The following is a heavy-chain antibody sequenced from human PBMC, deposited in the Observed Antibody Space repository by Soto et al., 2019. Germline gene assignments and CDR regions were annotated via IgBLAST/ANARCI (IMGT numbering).Heavy chain of an antibody. Sequence: GGSLRLSCAASGFTFSSYGMHWVRQAPGKGLEWVAVISYDGSNKYYADSVKGRFTISRDNSKNTLYLQMNSLRAEDTAVYYCAKDPGGYGGNGFDIWGQGTVVTVSS. V-gene: IGHV3-30*18. CDR1: GFTFSSYG. CDR2: ISYDGSNK. J-gene: IGHJ3*02. D-gene: IGHD2-15*01. CDR3: AKDPGGYGGNGFDI.